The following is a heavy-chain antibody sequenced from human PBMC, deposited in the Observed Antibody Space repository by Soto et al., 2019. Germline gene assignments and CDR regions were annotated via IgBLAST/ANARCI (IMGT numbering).Heavy chain of an antibody. D-gene: IGHD6-13*01. CDR2: ISSSSSYI. V-gene: IGHV3-21*01. J-gene: IGHJ6*01. CDR1: GFTFSSYS. CDR3: ARALPGIAAAAQYYYYYGMDV. Sequence: GGSLRLSCAASGFTFSSYSMNWVRQAPGKGLEWVSSISSSSSYIYYADSVKGRFTISRDNAKNSLYLQMNSLRAEDTAVYYCARALPGIAAAAQYYYYYGMDVWGQGTTVTVSS.